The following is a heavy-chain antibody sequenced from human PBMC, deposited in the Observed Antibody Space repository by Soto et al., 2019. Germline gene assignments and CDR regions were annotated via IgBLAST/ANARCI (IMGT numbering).Heavy chain of an antibody. CDR3: ARWYGSGSYYVFGWFDP. CDR2: SYYRGST. D-gene: IGHD3-10*01. CDR1: GGSISSGDNS. V-gene: IGHV4-30-4*01. Sequence: QVQLQESGPGLVKPSQTLSLTCTVSGGSISSGDNSWSGFRQPPGKGLEGIGYSYYRGSTYSNQSLKSRVTISVDTSKNQFSLKLSSVTAADTAVYYCARWYGSGSYYVFGWFDPWGQGTLVTVSS. J-gene: IGHJ5*02.